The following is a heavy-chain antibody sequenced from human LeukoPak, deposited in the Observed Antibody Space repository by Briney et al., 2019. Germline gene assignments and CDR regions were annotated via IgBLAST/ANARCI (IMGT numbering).Heavy chain of an antibody. D-gene: IGHD3-22*01. Sequence: ASMEVSCKASGYTFTGYYMHWVRQAPGQGLEWMGWINPNSGGTNYAQKFQGRVTMTRDTSISTAYMELSRLRSDDTAVYYCARGPSSITMIVVVRPIDYWGQGTLVTVSS. CDR2: INPNSGGT. CDR3: ARGPSSITMIVVVRPIDY. J-gene: IGHJ4*02. CDR1: GYTFTGYY. V-gene: IGHV1-2*02.